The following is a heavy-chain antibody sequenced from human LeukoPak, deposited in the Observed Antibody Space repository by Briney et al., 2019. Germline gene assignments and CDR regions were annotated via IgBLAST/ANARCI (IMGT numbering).Heavy chain of an antibody. D-gene: IGHD1-26*01. CDR3: ARDLSGKGSYRYYFDY. CDR1: GFTFSSYA. CDR2: ISSSSSYI. V-gene: IGHV3-21*01. J-gene: IGHJ4*02. Sequence: GGSLRLSCAASGFTFSSYAMSWVRQAPGKGLEWVSSISSSSSYIYYADSVKGRFTISRDNAKNSLYLQMNSLRAEDTAVYYCARDLSGKGSYRYYFDYWGQGTLVTVSS.